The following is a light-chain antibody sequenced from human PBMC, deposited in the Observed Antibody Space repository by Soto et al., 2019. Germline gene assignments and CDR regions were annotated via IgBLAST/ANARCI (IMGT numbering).Light chain of an antibody. CDR2: KDN. Sequence: SYELIQPPSVSVSPGQTARITCSGGALPKQYAYWYQQKPGQAPVVVIYKDNGRPSGIPERFSGSSSGTTVTLTISGVQAGDEAYYYCQSSDSSGRYPYVFGTGTKV. CDR3: QSSDSSGRYPYV. CDR1: ALPKQY. V-gene: IGLV3-25*01. J-gene: IGLJ1*01.